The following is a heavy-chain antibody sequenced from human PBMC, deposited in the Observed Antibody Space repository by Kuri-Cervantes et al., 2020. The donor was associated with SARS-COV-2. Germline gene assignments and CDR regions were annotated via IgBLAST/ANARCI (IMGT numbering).Heavy chain of an antibody. CDR1: GGSISSHY. V-gene: IGHV4-59*11. D-gene: IGHD3-10*01. J-gene: IGHJ4*02. CDR3: ARDRGTWGFDY. Sequence: SETLSLTCTVSGGSISSHYWSWIRQPPGKGLEWIGYIYYSGSTNYNPSLKSRVNISLDTSNNQFSLRLSSVTAADTAVYYCARDRGTWGFDYWGQGTLVTVSS. CDR2: IYYSGST.